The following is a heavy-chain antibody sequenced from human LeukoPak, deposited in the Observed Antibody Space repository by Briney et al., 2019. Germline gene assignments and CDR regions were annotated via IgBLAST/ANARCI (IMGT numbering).Heavy chain of an antibody. Sequence: SETLSLTCTVSGGSISNYYWSWIRQPPGKGLEWIGYIYYSGSTNYNPSLKSRVTISVDTSKNQFSLKLTSVTAADTAVYYCARTTEGGYTYGYFYYYYMDVWGKGTTVTISS. CDR1: GGSISNYY. J-gene: IGHJ6*03. V-gene: IGHV4-59*01. CDR3: ARTTEGGYTYGYFYYYYMDV. D-gene: IGHD5-18*01. CDR2: IYYSGST.